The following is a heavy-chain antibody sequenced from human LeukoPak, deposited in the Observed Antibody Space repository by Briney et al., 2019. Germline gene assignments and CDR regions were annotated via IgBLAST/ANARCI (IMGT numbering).Heavy chain of an antibody. V-gene: IGHV1-2*02. CDR3: ARFGLGKRIEVAGIPFDI. J-gene: IGHJ3*02. CDR1: GYTFTGYY. Sequence: ASVKVSCKASGYTFTGYYMHWVRQAPGQGLEWMGWINPNSGGTNYAQKLQGRVTMTTDTSTSTAYMELRSLRSDDTAVYYCARFGLGKRIEVAGIPFDIWGQGTMVTVSS. CDR2: INPNSGGT. D-gene: IGHD6-19*01.